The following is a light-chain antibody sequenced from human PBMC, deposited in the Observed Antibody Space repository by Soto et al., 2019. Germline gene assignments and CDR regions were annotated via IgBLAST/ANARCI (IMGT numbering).Light chain of an antibody. V-gene: IGKV3-11*01. CDR1: QSVSSY. CDR3: QQRSNWPPVT. J-gene: IGKJ4*01. Sequence: EIVLTQSPATLSLSPGERATLSCRASQSVSSYLAWYQQKPGQAPRLLIYDASTRATGIPARFSGSGSGTVFTLTISSLEPEDFAIYYCQQRSNWPPVTFGGGTKVEIK. CDR2: DAS.